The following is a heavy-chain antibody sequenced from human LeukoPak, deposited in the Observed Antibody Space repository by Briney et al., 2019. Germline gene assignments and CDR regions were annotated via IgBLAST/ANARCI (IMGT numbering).Heavy chain of an antibody. CDR1: GGSISSDNYY. Sequence: SETLSLTCTVSGGSISSDNYYWSWIRQPAGKGLEWIGRIYSTGSTNYSPSLKSRVTMSVDKSKNQFSLNLSSVTAADTAVYYCARGIADPYSFDSWGQGTLVTVSS. CDR3: ARGIADPYSFDS. J-gene: IGHJ4*02. CDR2: IYSTGST. V-gene: IGHV4-61*02. D-gene: IGHD6-13*01.